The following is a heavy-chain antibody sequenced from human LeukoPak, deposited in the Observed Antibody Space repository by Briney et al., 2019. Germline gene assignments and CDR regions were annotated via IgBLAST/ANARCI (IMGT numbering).Heavy chain of an antibody. D-gene: IGHD3-22*01. V-gene: IGHV3-48*04. CDR3: ARHSSGYHDY. CDR2: ISSSSSTI. J-gene: IGHJ4*02. CDR1: GFTFSSYS. Sequence: GGSLRLSCAASGFTFSSYSMNWVRQAPGKGLEWVSYISSSSSTIYYADSVKGRFTISRDNAKNSLYLQMNSLRAEDTAVYYCARHSSGYHDYWGQGTLVTVSS.